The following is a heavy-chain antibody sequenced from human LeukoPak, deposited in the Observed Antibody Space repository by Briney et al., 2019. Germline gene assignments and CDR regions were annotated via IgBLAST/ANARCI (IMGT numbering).Heavy chain of an antibody. V-gene: IGHV5-51*01. CDR1: GYSFTSYW. D-gene: IGHD6-19*01. Sequence: SGESLKISCKGSGYSFTSYWIGWVRQMPGKGLEWMGIIYPGDSDTRYSPSFQGQVTISADKSISTAYLQWSSLKASDTAMYYCARRSEMVSGRESIAVADYWGQGTLVTVSS. J-gene: IGHJ4*02. CDR3: ARRSEMVSGRESIAVADY. CDR2: IYPGDSDT.